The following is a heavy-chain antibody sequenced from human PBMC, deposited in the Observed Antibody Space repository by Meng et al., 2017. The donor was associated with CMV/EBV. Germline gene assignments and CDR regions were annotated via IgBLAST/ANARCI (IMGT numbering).Heavy chain of an antibody. CDR2: ISSSSSYI. CDR3: ARRGGSVVVPAAHFYY. J-gene: IGHJ4*02. D-gene: IGHD2-2*01. V-gene: IGHV3-21*01. CDR1: GFTFSSYS. Sequence: GGSLRLSGAASGFTFSSYSMKWVRKAPGKGLEWVSSISSSSSYIYYADSVTGRFTISRDNAKNSLYLQMNSLRAEDTAVYYCARRGGSVVVPAAHFYYWGQGTLVTVSS.